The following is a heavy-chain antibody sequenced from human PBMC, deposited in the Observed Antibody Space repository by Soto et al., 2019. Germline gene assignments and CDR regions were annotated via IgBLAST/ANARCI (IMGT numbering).Heavy chain of an antibody. V-gene: IGHV1-18*04. Sequence: QVPLVQSGAEVKKPGASVKVSCKASGYTFTSYGLSWVRQAPGQGLEWMGWISAYNGNTNYAQKLQGRVTMTTDTSTSTAYMELRSLRSDDTAVYFCAREMEDLVVVSATIRSRGMDVWGQGTTVTVSS. CDR2: ISAYNGNT. J-gene: IGHJ6*02. CDR1: GYTFTSYG. D-gene: IGHD2-2*01. CDR3: AREMEDLVVVSATIRSRGMDV.